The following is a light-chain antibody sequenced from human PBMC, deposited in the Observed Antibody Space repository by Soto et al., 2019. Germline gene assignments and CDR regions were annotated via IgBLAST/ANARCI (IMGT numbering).Light chain of an antibody. V-gene: IGKV1-39*01. CDR1: QSISNY. CDR3: QQSYSIPRK. Sequence: DTQMTQSPSSLSASVGDRVTITCRASQSISNYLNWYQQKPGKAPKLLMYGASSLQGGVPSRFSGSGSGTEFTFTLTISSLQPEDFATYYCQQSYSIPRKFGQGTKVDIK. CDR2: GAS. J-gene: IGKJ1*01.